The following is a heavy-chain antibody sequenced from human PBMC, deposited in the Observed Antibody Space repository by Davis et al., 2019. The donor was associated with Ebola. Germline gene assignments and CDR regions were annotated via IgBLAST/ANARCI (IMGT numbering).Heavy chain of an antibody. CDR2: INPSGGST. D-gene: IGHD6-19*01. V-gene: IGHV1-46*03. Sequence: AASVKVSCKASGYTFTSYYMHWVRQAPGQGLEWMGIINPSGGSTSYAQKFQGRVTMTRNNSITTAYMELSSLRFEDTAVYYCARGSGWYEGVAFDIWGQGTMVTVSS. J-gene: IGHJ3*02. CDR3: ARGSGWYEGVAFDI. CDR1: GYTFTSYY.